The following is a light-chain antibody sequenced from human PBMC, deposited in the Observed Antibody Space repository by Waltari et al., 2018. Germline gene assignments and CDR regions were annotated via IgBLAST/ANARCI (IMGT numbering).Light chain of an antibody. Sequence: ETVVTQSPATLSVSPGERATLSCSTSPSIGFNLAWYQQKPGQAPRLLIYHASTRATGIPARFSGSGSETEFTLTISGLQSEDFAVYYCQQYNRWPPGTFGQGTKVEI. CDR2: HAS. J-gene: IGKJ1*01. CDR3: QQYNRWPPGT. V-gene: IGKV3-15*01. CDR1: PSIGFN.